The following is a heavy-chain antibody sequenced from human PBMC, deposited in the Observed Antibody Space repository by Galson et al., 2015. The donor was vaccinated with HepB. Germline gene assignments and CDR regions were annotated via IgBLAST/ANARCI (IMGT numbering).Heavy chain of an antibody. CDR3: ARDSGSYDALTGYSSYFDL. CDR1: GFSLSAYN. D-gene: IGHD3-9*01. Sequence: SLRLSCAASGFSLSAYNMNWVRQAPGKGLEWVSSISGSTYIYYKDSVQGRFTISRDTAENSVYLQMNSLRVEDTAVYYCARDSGSYDALTGYSSYFDLWGPGTLVTVSS. CDR2: ISGSTYI. V-gene: IGHV3-69-1*01. J-gene: IGHJ4*02.